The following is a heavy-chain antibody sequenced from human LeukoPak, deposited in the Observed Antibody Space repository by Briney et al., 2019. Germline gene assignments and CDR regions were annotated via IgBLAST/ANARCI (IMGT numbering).Heavy chain of an antibody. J-gene: IGHJ5*02. CDR1: GGSISSSSYY. V-gene: IGHV4-39*07. CDR2: IYYSGST. Sequence: SETLSLTCTVSGGSISSSSYYWGWIRQPPGKGLEWIGSIYYSGSTYYNPSLKSRVTISVDTPKNQFSLKLSSVTAADTAGYYCARGFVKIVRRYCSSTSCYKVWFDPWGQGTLVTVSS. D-gene: IGHD2-2*02. CDR3: ARGFVKIVRRYCSSTSCYKVWFDP.